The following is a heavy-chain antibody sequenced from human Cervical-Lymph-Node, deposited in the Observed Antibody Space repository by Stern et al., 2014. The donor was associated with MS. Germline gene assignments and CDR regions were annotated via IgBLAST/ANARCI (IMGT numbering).Heavy chain of an antibody. Sequence: EVQLVQSGGGLVKPGGSLRLSCAASGFTFSSYSMNWVRQAPGKGLEWVSSISSSSSYIYYAYSVKGRFTISRDNAKNSLYLQMNSLRAEDTAVYYCARDNAIAVAGTGLGYWGQGTLVTVSS. V-gene: IGHV3-21*01. CDR3: ARDNAIAVAGTGLGY. D-gene: IGHD6-19*01. CDR2: ISSSSSYI. CDR1: GFTFSSYS. J-gene: IGHJ4*02.